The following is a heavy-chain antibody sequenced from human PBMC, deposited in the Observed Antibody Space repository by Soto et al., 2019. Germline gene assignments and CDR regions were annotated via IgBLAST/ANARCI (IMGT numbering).Heavy chain of an antibody. V-gene: IGHV1-69*06. CDR2: IIPIFGTA. J-gene: IGHJ6*02. D-gene: IGHD2-15*01. CDR1: GGTFSSYA. CDR3: ARVGVFDVVVVPYGMDV. Sequence: SVKVSCKASGGTFSSYAISWVRQAPGQGLEWMGGIIPIFGTANYAQKFQGRVTITADKSTSTAYMELSSLRSEDTAVYYCARVGVFDVVVVPYGMDVWGPGTPVTV.